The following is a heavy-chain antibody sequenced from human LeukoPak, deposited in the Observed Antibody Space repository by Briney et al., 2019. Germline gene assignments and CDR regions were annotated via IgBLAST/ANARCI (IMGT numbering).Heavy chain of an antibody. Sequence: GGSLRLSCAASGFTFSSYGMHWVRQAPGKGLEWVAFIRYDGNNKYYADSVKGRFTISRDNSKNTLYLQMNSLRAEDTAVYYCAKGRGYSYGYYFDYWGQGTLVTVSS. J-gene: IGHJ4*02. D-gene: IGHD5-18*01. V-gene: IGHV3-30*02. CDR1: GFTFSSYG. CDR2: IRYDGNNK. CDR3: AKGRGYSYGYYFDY.